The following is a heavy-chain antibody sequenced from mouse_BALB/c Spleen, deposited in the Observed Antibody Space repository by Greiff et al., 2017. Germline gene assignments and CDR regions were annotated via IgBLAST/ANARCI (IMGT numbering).Heavy chain of an antibody. CDR2: IYPGSGNT. J-gene: IGHJ3*01. CDR1: GYTFTDYY. Sequence: QVQLKQSGAELARPGASVKLSCKASGYTFTDYYINWVKQRTGQGLEWIGEIYPGSGNTYYNEKFKGKATLTADKSSSTAYMQLSSLTSEDSAVYFCARWLPAFAYWGQGTLVTVSA. CDR3: ARWLPAFAY. V-gene: IGHV1-77*01. D-gene: IGHD1-2*01.